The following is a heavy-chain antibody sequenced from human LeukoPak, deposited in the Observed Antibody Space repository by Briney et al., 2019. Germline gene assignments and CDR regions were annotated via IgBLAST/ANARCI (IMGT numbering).Heavy chain of an antibody. CDR1: DYTFTNYG. Sequence: ASVKVSCKASDYTFTNYGVSWVRQAPGQGLEWMGWISTYNGNTNYAKELQDRVTMTTDTSTNTAYMELRSLRSDDTAVYYCARAGDLVTTTAFDYWGQGTLVTVSS. CDR3: ARAGDLVTTTAFDY. CDR2: ISTYNGNT. D-gene: IGHD5-12*01. V-gene: IGHV1-18*01. J-gene: IGHJ4*02.